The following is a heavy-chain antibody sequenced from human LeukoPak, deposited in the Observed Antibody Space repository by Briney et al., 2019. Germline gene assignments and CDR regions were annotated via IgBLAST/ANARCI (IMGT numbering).Heavy chain of an antibody. CDR3: ARDQGGILTGYYTEFDY. V-gene: IGHV3-74*01. J-gene: IGHJ4*02. CDR2: INSDGSST. CDR1: GFTFSSYW. Sequence: GGSLRLSCAASGFTFSSYWMPWVRQAPGKGLVWVSRINSDGSSTSYADSVKGRFTISRDNAKNTLYLQMNSLRAEDTAVYYCARDQGGILTGYYTEFDYWGQGTLVTVSS. D-gene: IGHD3-9*01.